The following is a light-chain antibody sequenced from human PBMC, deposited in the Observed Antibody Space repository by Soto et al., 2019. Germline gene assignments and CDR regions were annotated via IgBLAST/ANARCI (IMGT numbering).Light chain of an antibody. V-gene: IGLV4-69*01. CDR1: SGHSSYA. CDR2: LNNDGSH. J-gene: IGLJ2*01. Sequence: QAVVTQSPSASASLGASVKLTCTLSSGHSSYAIAWHQKQPGKGPRYLMDLNNDGSHTKGDGIPDRFSGSSSGADRYLIISSLQSDDEAAYYCQTWGTGFQFFGGGTKLTVL. CDR3: QTWGTGFQF.